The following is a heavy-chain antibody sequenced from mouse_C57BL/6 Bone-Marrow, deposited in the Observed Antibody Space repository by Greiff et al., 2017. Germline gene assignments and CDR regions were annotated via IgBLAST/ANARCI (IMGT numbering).Heavy chain of an antibody. CDR2: ISNLAYSI. CDR3: ARRGGYYGSRYFDV. D-gene: IGHD1-1*01. J-gene: IGHJ1*03. Sequence: EVKLVESGGGLVQPGGSLKLSCAASGFTFSDYGMAWVRQAPRKGPEWVAFISNLAYSIYYADTVTGRFTISRENAKNTLYLEMSSLRSEDTAMYYCARRGGYYGSRYFDVWGTGTTVTVSS. CDR1: GFTFSDYG. V-gene: IGHV5-15*04.